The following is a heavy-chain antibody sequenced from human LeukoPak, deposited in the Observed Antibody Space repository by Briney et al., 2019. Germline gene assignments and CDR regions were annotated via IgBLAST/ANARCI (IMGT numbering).Heavy chain of an antibody. V-gene: IGHV4-31*03. Sequence: SETLSLTCTVSGGSISSGGYYWSWIRQHPGTGLEWIGYIYYSGSTYYNPSLKSRVTISVDTSKNQFSLKLSSVTAADTAVYYCARVIVEYYYDSSGYYHAFDYWGQGTLVTVSS. CDR3: ARVIVEYYYDSSGYYHAFDY. CDR1: GGSISSGGYY. CDR2: IYYSGST. J-gene: IGHJ4*02. D-gene: IGHD3-22*01.